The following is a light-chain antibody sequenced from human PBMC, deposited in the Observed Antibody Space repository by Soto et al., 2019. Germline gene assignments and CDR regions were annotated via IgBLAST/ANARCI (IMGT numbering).Light chain of an antibody. Sequence: QSALTQPASVSGSPGQSLTISCTGTTSDIGFYDYVSWYQQYPGKAPKLLIYGVTIRPSGVPDRFSASTSGTSASLVISGLRSEDEADYHCATWDDDVSGVFFGGGTKVTVL. CDR3: ATWDDDVSGVF. J-gene: IGLJ2*01. CDR2: GVT. CDR1: TSDIGFYDY. V-gene: IGLV2-14*01.